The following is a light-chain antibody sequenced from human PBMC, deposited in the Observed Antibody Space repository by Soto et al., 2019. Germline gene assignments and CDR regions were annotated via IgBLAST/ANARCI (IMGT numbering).Light chain of an antibody. J-gene: IGKJ4*01. CDR1: QSISTW. Sequence: DIQMTQSPSTLSASVGDRVTITCRASQSISTWLAWYQQKPGKAPKLLIYKASSLESGVPSRFSGSGSGTEFTLTISSLQPDDSATSYCQPYDNSRLTFGGGTKVEIK. CDR3: QPYDNSRLT. CDR2: KAS. V-gene: IGKV1-5*03.